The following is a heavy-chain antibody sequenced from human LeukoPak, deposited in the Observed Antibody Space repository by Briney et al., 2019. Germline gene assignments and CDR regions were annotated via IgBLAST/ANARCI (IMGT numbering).Heavy chain of an antibody. CDR1: GYTFTGYY. J-gene: IGHJ5*02. CDR3: ARDLIQQLVPPLPVNWFDP. V-gene: IGHV1-2*02. D-gene: IGHD6-13*01. Sequence: ASVKVSCKASGYTFTGYYMHWVRQAPGQGLEWMGWIYTNSGGTNYAQKFQGRVTMTRYTSISTAYMELCRLRSDDTAVYYCARDLIQQLVPPLPVNWFDPWGQGTLVTVSS. CDR2: IYTNSGGT.